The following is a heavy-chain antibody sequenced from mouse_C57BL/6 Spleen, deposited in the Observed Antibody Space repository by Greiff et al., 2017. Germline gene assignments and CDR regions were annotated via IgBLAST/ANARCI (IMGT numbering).Heavy chain of an antibody. J-gene: IGHJ2*01. CDR1: GYSFTDYN. CDR2: INPNYGTT. Sequence: EVQLQESGPELVKPGASVKISCKASGYSFTDYNMNWVKQSNGKSLEWIGVINPNYGTTSYNQKFKGKATLTVDQSSSPAYMQLNSLTSEDSAVYDCARSRGTGNYFDYGGQGTTLTVSS. V-gene: IGHV1-39*01. CDR3: ARSRGTGNYFDY. D-gene: IGHD4-1*01.